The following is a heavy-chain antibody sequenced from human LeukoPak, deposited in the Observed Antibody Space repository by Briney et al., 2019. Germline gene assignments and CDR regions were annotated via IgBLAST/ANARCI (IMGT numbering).Heavy chain of an antibody. Sequence: ASAKVSCKASGYTFTSYDINWVRQATGQGLEWMGWMNPNSGNTGYAQKFQSRVTITRNTSISTAYMELSSLRSEDTAVYYCARRATAMAYYYYMDVWGKGTTVTVSS. V-gene: IGHV1-8*03. CDR1: GYTFTSYD. CDR2: MNPNSGNT. J-gene: IGHJ6*03. CDR3: ARRATAMAYYYYMDV. D-gene: IGHD5-24*01.